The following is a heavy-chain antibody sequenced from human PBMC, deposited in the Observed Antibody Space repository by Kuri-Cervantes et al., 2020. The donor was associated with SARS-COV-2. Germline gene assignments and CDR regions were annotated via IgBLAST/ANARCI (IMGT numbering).Heavy chain of an antibody. CDR2: INAGNGNT. CDR3: ATGPAVAGTGVWFDP. D-gene: IGHD6-19*01. CDR1: GGTFTSYA. V-gene: IGHV1-3*01. Sequence: ASVKVSCKASGGTFTSYAMHWVRQAPGQRLEWRGWINAGNGNTKYSQKFQGRVTMTEDTSTDTAYMELSSLRSEDTAVYYCATGPAVAGTGVWFDPWGQGTLVTVSS. J-gene: IGHJ5*02.